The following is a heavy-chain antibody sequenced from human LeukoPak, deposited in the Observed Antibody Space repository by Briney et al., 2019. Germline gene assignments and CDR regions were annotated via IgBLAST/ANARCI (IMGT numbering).Heavy chain of an antibody. J-gene: IGHJ4*02. CDR1: GYSISSGYY. D-gene: IGHD6-13*01. CDR3: ARDSTTWHGGLFDY. CDR2: IYTSGST. V-gene: IGHV4-38-2*02. Sequence: PSETLSLTCAVSGYSISSGYYWGWIRQPAGKGLEWIGRIYTSGSTNYNPSLRSRVTMSVDTSKNQFSLKLNSVTAADTAVYYCARDSTTWHGGLFDYWGQGTLVTVSS.